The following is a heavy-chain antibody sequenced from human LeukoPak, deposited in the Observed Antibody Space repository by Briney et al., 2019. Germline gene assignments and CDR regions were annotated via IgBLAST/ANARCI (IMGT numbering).Heavy chain of an antibody. CDR2: XXSSSSYI. Sequence: GGSLRLSCAASGFTFSSYSMNWVRQAPGKGLEXXXXXXSSSSYIFYADSVKGRFTISRDNAKNSLYLQMNSLRGEDTAVYYCARGDSSGWSSNPPLDSGQGTLVTVSS. D-gene: IGHD6-19*01. CDR3: ARGDSSGWSSNPPLD. V-gene: IGHV3-21*01. J-gene: IGHJ4*02. CDR1: GFTFSSYS.